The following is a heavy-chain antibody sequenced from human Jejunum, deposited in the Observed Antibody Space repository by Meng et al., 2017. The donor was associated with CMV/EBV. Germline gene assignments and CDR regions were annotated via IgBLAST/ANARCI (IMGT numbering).Heavy chain of an antibody. Sequence: SGYKFTSNWIAWARQMPGKGLEWMGNIYPADSDIIYSPSFQGQVTISADKSILTAYVQWSSLKASDTAMYYCATWVTGSSSRFDNWGQGTLVTVSS. CDR3: ATWVTGSSSRFDN. D-gene: IGHD2-2*01. J-gene: IGHJ4*02. V-gene: IGHV5-51*01. CDR1: GYKFTSNW. CDR2: IYPADSDI.